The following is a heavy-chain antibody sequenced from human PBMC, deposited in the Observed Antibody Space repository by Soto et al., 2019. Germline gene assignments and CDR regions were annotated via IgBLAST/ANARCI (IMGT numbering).Heavy chain of an antibody. D-gene: IGHD2-15*01. CDR3: ARGYCSGGSCYDNDY. CDR1: GFTFSSYS. V-gene: IGHV3-48*01. J-gene: IGHJ4*02. CDR2: ISSSSSTI. Sequence: EVQLVESGGGLVQPAGSLRLSCAASGFTFSSYSMNWVRQAPGKGLEWVSYISSSSSTIYYADSVKGRFTISRDNAKNALNLQMNSLRAEDTAVYYCARGYCSGGSCYDNDYWGQGTLVTVSS.